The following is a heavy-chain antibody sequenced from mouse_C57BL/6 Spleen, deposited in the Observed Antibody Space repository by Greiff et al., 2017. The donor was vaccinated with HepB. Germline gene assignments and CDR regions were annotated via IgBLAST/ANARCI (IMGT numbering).Heavy chain of an antibody. D-gene: IGHD4-1*01. J-gene: IGHJ3*01. CDR3: ARDLTGWFAY. CDR2: ISDGGSYT. V-gene: IGHV5-4*01. Sequence: EVKLVESGGGLVKPGGSLKLSCAASGFTFSSYAMSWVRQTPEKRLEWVASISDGGSYTYYPDNVKGRFTISRDNAKNNLYLQMSHLKSEDTAMYYCARDLTGWFAYWGQGTLVTVSA. CDR1: GFTFSSYA.